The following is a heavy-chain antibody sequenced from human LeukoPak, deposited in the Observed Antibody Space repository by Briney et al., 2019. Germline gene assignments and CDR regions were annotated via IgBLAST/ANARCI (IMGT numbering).Heavy chain of an antibody. J-gene: IGHJ4*02. D-gene: IGHD6-19*01. Sequence: SKTLSLTCTVSGDSISSYYWCWIPQPAGKGLEWIGRIYTSGSTNYNPSLKSRVTMSVNTSKNQFSLKLSSVTAADTAVYYCAREDRSGWYIYWGQGTLVTVSS. V-gene: IGHV4-4*07. CDR3: AREDRSGWYIY. CDR2: IYTSGST. CDR1: GDSISSYY.